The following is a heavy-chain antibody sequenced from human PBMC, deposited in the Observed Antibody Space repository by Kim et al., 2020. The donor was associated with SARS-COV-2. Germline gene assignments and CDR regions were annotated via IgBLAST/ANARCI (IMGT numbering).Heavy chain of an antibody. Sequence: QKFQGRVTITRDTSASTAYMELSSLRSEDTAVYYCARVVQTYYYYGMDVWGQGTTVTVSS. CDR3: ARVVQTYYYYGMDV. J-gene: IGHJ6*02. V-gene: IGHV1-3*01. D-gene: IGHD2-15*01.